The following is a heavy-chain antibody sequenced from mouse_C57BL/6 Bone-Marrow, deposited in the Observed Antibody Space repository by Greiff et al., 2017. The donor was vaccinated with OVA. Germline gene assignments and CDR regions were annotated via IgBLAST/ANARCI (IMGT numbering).Heavy chain of an antibody. V-gene: IGHV1-7*01. CDR3: ASHTGYYYAMGY. Sequence: QVQLQQSGAELAKPGASVKLSCMASGYTFTSYWMHWVQQRPGQGLEWIGYINPSSGYSTYNQTFTDKGTLTAAKYSCTAYMQLSSLTYEDSAVYYFASHTGYYYAMGYWGQGTSVTVSS. CDR2: INPSSGYS. J-gene: IGHJ4*01. D-gene: IGHD2-2*01. CDR1: GYTFTSYW.